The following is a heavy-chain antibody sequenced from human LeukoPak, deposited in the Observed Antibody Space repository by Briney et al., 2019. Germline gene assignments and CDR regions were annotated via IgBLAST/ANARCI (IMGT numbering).Heavy chain of an antibody. V-gene: IGHV3-23*01. CDR2: ISGSGGST. J-gene: IGHJ4*02. CDR3: AKDRGDPFLMIFFDY. CDR1: GCTFSSYA. D-gene: IGHD3/OR15-3a*01. Sequence: PGGSLTLSCTASGCTFSSYAMSWGRQAPGQGLEWVSAISGSGGSTYYADSVKGRFTISRDNSKNTLYLQMNSLRAEDTAVYYCAKDRGDPFLMIFFDYWGQGTLVTVSS.